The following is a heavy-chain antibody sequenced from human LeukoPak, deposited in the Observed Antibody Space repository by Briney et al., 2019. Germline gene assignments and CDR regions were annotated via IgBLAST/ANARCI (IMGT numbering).Heavy chain of an antibody. CDR3: ARQGIYSDSSGYYAY. Sequence: PSETLSLTCTVSGGSISSSGYYWGWIRQPPGKGLEWIRTIYYSGSTYYNPSLKSRVTISVDTSKNQFSLKLSSVTAADTAVYYCARQGIYSDSSGYYAYWGQGTLVTVSS. CDR1: GGSISSSGYY. D-gene: IGHD3-22*01. V-gene: IGHV4-39*01. J-gene: IGHJ4*02. CDR2: IYYSGST.